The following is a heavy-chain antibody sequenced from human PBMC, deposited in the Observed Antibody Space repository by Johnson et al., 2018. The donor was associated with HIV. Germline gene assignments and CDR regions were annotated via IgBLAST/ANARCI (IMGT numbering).Heavy chain of an antibody. CDR3: AKARVGARGWAFDI. CDR2: ISYDGSNK. CDR1: GFTFSSYG. V-gene: IGHV3-30*18. D-gene: IGHD1-26*01. J-gene: IGHJ3*02. Sequence: QEQLVESGGGVVQPGRSLRLSCAASGFTFSSYGMHWVRQAPGKGLDWVAVISYDGSNKYYADSVKGRFTISRDNSKNTLYLQMNSLRAEDTAVYYCAKARVGARGWAFDIWGQGTMVTVSS.